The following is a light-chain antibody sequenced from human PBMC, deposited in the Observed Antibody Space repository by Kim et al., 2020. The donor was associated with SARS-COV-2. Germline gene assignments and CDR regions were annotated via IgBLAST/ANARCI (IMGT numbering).Light chain of an antibody. J-gene: IGLJ3*02. V-gene: IGLV2-14*01. CDR2: EVN. CDR3: NSYTKSATLV. CDR1: SSDVGAYNY. Sequence: QSALTQPASVSGYPGQSITISCTGTSSDVGAYNYVSWYQHHPGKAPKLMIYEVNNRPSGVSNRFSGSKSGNTASLTISGLQAEDEADYYCNSYTKSATLVFGGGTKVTVL.